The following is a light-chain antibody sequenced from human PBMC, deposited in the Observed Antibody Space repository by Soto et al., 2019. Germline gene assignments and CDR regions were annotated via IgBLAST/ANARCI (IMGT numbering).Light chain of an antibody. CDR1: SSDVGSYNL. V-gene: IGLV2-23*01. CDR2: EGS. Sequence: QSALTQPASVSGSPGQSITISCTGTSSDVGSYNLVSWYQQHPGKAPKLMIYEGSKRPSGVSNRFSGSKSGNTASLTISGRQAEDEAYYYCCSYAGSRGLVFGGGTQLTVL. CDR3: CSYAGSRGLV. J-gene: IGLJ2*01.